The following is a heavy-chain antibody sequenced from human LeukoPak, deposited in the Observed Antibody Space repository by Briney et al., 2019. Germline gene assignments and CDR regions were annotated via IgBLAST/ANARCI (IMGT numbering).Heavy chain of an antibody. Sequence: GGSLRLSCAASGFIFSGSAMHWVRQASGKGLEWVGRIRSKANSYATAYAASVKGRFTISRDDSKNTAYLQMNSLKTEDTAVYYCTRPRGDNWFDPWGQGTLVTVSS. CDR1: GFIFSGSA. J-gene: IGHJ5*02. D-gene: IGHD3-10*01. CDR3: TRPRGDNWFDP. CDR2: IRSKANSYAT. V-gene: IGHV3-73*01.